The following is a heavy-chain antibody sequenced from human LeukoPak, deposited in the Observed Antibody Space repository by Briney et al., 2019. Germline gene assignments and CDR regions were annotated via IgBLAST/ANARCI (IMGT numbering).Heavy chain of an antibody. J-gene: IGHJ4*02. CDR2: IWYDGSNK. CDR3: ARDHERDDHGDSYFDF. CDR1: GFTFSSYG. D-gene: IGHD4-17*01. Sequence: GGSLRLSCAASGFTFSSYGRHGVGQAPGKGLEGVAVIWYDGSNKYYTDSVKGRFTISRDNSKNTLYLQLNSLRAEDTAVYYCARDHERDDHGDSYFDFWGQGTLVTVSS. V-gene: IGHV3-33*01.